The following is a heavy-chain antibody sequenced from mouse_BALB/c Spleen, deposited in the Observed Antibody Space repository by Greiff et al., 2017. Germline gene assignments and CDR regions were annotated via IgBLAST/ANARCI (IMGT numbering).Heavy chain of an antibody. CDR1: GYTFTDYE. V-gene: IGHV1-15*01. Sequence: VQLQQSGAELVRPGASVTLSCKASGYTFTDYEMHWVKQTPVHGLEWIGAIDPETGGTAYNQKFKGKATLTADTSSSTAYMELRSLTSEDSAVYYCTILLPLDYWGQGTLVTVSA. J-gene: IGHJ3*01. CDR2: IDPETGGT. CDR3: TILLPLDY. D-gene: IGHD1-1*01.